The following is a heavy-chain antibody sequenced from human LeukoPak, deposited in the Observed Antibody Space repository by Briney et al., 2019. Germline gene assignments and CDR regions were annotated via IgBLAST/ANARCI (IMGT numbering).Heavy chain of an antibody. CDR1: GFTLSSYE. CDR3: ARDLSQHIVVVTVYYMDV. Sequence: SGGSLRLSCTASGFTLSSYEMSWIRQAPGKGLEWVSSIDYSGGDTHYADSVKGRFTISRDNFKNTLYLQLSRLRSDDTAVYYCARDLSQHIVVVTVYYMDVWGKGTTVTISS. J-gene: IGHJ6*03. V-gene: IGHV3-23*01. CDR2: IDYSGGDT. D-gene: IGHD2-21*02.